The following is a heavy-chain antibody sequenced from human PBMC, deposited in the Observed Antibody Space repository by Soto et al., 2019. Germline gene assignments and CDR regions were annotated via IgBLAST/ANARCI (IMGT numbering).Heavy chain of an antibody. Sequence: GGSLRLSCAASGFTFSSYAMSWVRQAPGKGLEWVSAIGGSGGSTYYADSGKGRFTISRDNSKNTLYLQMNSLRAEDTAVYYCAKNYGPNYYYGMDVWGQGTTVTVSS. D-gene: IGHD4-17*01. CDR1: GFTFSSYA. J-gene: IGHJ6*02. CDR2: IGGSGGST. CDR3: AKNYGPNYYYGMDV. V-gene: IGHV3-23*01.